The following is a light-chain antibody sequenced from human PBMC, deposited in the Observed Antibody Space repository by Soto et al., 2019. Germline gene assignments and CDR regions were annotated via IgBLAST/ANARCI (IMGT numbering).Light chain of an antibody. CDR1: QSVTTN. CDR2: GAS. V-gene: IGKV3-15*01. Sequence: EIVMTQSPATVSVSPGGRATLSCRATQSVTTNLAWYQQKPGQAPRLLIYGASTRANGIPARFSGSGSGTEFTLTISSLQSEDFAVYYCQQYNNWPPELTFGGGTKVDI. J-gene: IGKJ4*01. CDR3: QQYNNWPPELT.